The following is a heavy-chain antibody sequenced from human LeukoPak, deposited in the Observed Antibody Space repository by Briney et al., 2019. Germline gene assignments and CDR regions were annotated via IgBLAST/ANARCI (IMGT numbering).Heavy chain of an antibody. Sequence: SETLSLTCAVSGGSFSGYYWSWIREPPGKGLEWIGEINDSGSTNYSPSLKSRGTISVDTSKNQFSLKLSSVTAADTAVYYCARGPWFGELGYYYYYMDVWGKGTTVTVSS. J-gene: IGHJ6*03. V-gene: IGHV4-34*01. D-gene: IGHD3-10*01. CDR2: INDSGST. CDR1: GGSFSGYY. CDR3: ARGPWFGELGYYYYYMDV.